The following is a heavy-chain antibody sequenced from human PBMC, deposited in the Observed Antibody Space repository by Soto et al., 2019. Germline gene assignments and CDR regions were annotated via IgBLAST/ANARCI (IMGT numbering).Heavy chain of an antibody. V-gene: IGHV3-23*01. CDR2: ISDNGGRT. Sequence: EVRLLESGGRFVQPGGSLRLSCAASGFTFRSYGMSWVRQAPGKGVECISAISDNGGRTDYADSVKGRFTISRDNSKNTLFLQMNTLTAEDTAVYYCAKREVDDKWGQGTLVTVS. J-gene: IGHJ4*02. CDR3: AKREVDDK. D-gene: IGHD2-2*01. CDR1: GFTFRSYG.